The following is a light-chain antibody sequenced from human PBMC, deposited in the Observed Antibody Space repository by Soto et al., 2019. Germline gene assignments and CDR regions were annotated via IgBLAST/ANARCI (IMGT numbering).Light chain of an antibody. CDR2: HTS. CDR3: QHFVNSLTWT. Sequence: EIALTQSPGTLSLSPGERATLSCRASQTVNSRLAWYQHKPGQAPRLLIYHTSNRATGIPARFSGGGSGTDLTLTISRLEPEDFAVYYCQHFVNSLTWTFGQGTKVDIK. J-gene: IGKJ1*01. V-gene: IGKV3-20*01. CDR1: QTVNSR.